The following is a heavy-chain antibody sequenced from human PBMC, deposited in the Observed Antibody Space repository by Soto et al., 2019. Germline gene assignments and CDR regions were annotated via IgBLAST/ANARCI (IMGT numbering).Heavy chain of an antibody. Sequence: WGSIRISCAASGLTFSSYAMSWVRQAPGKGLEWVSAISGSGGSTYYADSVKGRFTISRDNSKNTLYLQMNSLRAEDTAVYYCAKDLTRYYYGSGSQYNWFDPWGQGTLVTSPQ. CDR2: ISGSGGST. V-gene: IGHV3-23*01. J-gene: IGHJ5*02. CDR3: AKDLTRYYYGSGSQYNWFDP. CDR1: GLTFSSYA. D-gene: IGHD3-10*01.